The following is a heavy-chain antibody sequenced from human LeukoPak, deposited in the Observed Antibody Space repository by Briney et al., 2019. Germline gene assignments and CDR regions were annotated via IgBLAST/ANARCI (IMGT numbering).Heavy chain of an antibody. Sequence: GGSLRLSCAASGFTFDDYGMRWVRQAPGKGLEWVSGINWNGGSTGYADSVKGRFTISRDNAKNSLYLQMNSLRARDTSLYYCARVNFGSGSYTYYFDYWGQGTLVTVSS. CDR2: INWNGGST. V-gene: IGHV3-20*04. J-gene: IGHJ4*02. D-gene: IGHD3-10*01. CDR3: ARVNFGSGSYTYYFDY. CDR1: GFTFDDYG.